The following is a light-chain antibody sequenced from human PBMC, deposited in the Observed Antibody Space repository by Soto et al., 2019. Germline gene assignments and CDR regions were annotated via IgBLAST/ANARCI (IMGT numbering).Light chain of an antibody. J-gene: IGLJ2*01. CDR1: SSDVGNYNL. V-gene: IGLV2-23*02. Sequence: QSALTQPASVSGSPGQSITISCTGTSSDVGNYNLVSWYQHHPGTAPKLMISEVSNRPSGVSNRFSGSKSGNTASLTISGLQAENEADYYCCSYAGSNTYLVFGGGTKLTV. CDR2: EVS. CDR3: CSYAGSNTYLV.